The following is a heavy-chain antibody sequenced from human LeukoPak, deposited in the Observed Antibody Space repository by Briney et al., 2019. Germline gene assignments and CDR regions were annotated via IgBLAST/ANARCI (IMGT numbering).Heavy chain of an antibody. V-gene: IGHV1-18*01. CDR3: ARAGKTYYYGTSVYYH. Sequence: ASVKVSCKASGYTFTSYGISWVRQAPGQGLEWMGWISAYNGNTNYAQELQGRVTMTTDTSTNTAYMDLRSLRSDDTAVYYCARAGKTYYYGTSVYYHWGQGTLVTVSS. CDR1: GYTFTSYG. CDR2: ISAYNGNT. D-gene: IGHD3-22*01. J-gene: IGHJ5*02.